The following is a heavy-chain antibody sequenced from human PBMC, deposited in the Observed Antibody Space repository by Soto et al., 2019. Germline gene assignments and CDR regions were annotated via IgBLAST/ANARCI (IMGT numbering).Heavy chain of an antibody. J-gene: IGHJ5*02. D-gene: IGHD2-21*02. CDR1: GGSITDYS. V-gene: IGHV4-4*07. CDR2: IFSSGST. Sequence: SETLSLTCTVSGGSITDYSWVWIRQPAGKGLEWIGRIFSSGSTNYNPSLKGRITMSLDTSKNQFSLRLNSATATDTAVYFCARDQGVVVTADNWSDPWGQGILVTVS. CDR3: ARDQGVVVTADNWSDP.